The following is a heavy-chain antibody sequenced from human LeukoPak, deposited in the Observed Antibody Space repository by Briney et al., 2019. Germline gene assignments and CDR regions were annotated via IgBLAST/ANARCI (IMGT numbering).Heavy chain of an antibody. CDR1: GGSISSGSYY. V-gene: IGHV4-61*02. CDR3: ARESPGETYYDFWSGYYTPDY. D-gene: IGHD3-3*01. CDR2: IYTSGST. Sequence: SETLSLTCTVSGGSISSGSYYWSWIRQPAGKGLEWIGRIYTSGSTNYNPSLKSRVTISVDTSKNQFSLKLSSVTAADTAVYYCARESPGETYYDFWSGYYTPDYWGQGTLVTVSS. J-gene: IGHJ4*02.